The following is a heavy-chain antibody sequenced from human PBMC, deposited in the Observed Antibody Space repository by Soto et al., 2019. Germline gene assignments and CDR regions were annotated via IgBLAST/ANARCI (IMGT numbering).Heavy chain of an antibody. CDR3: TTDSYITSIIVRFDY. D-gene: IGHD3-22*01. CDR2: VKGKTHGGTT. J-gene: IGHJ4*01. Sequence: SGGSLRLSCAASGFPFSNAWINWVRQAPGKGLEWVGRVKGKTHGGTTDFAAPVKGRFAISRDDSKNVVYLEMNSLKTEDTAIYYCTTDSYITSIIVRFDYWGHGTLVTVSS. CDR1: GFPFSNAW. V-gene: IGHV3-15*07.